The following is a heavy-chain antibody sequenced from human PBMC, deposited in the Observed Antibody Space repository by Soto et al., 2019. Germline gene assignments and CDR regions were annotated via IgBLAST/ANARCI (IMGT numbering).Heavy chain of an antibody. J-gene: IGHJ6*03. V-gene: IGHV6-1*01. CDR3: ARDGGGHLYYYYYYYMDV. Sequence: SQTLSLTCAISGDSVSSNSAAWNWIRQSPSRGLEWLGRTYYRSKWYNDYAVSVKSRITINPDTSKNQFSLQLNSVTPEDTAVYYCARDGGGHLYYYYYYYMDVWGKGTTVTVSS. D-gene: IGHD3-3*01. CDR2: TYYRSKWYN. CDR1: GDSVSSNSAA.